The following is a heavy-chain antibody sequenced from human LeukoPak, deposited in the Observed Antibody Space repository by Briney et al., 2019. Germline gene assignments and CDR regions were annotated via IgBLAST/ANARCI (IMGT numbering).Heavy chain of an antibody. D-gene: IGHD2-21*02. CDR3: ARGPCGGDCYVDY. Sequence: SGGSLRLSCAASGFTVSSNYMSWVRQAPGKGLEGVSVIYSGGSTYYADSVKGRFTISRDNSKNTLYLQMNSVRAEDTAVYYCARGPCGGDCYVDYWGQGTLVTVSS. CDR1: GFTVSSNY. J-gene: IGHJ4*02. CDR2: IYSGGST. V-gene: IGHV3-53*01.